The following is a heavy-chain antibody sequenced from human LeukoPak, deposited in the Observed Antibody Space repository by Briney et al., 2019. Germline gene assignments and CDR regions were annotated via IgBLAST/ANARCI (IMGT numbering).Heavy chain of an antibody. CDR1: GFTFSSYA. J-gene: IGHJ3*02. Sequence: GGSLRLSCAASGFTFSSYAMSWVRQAPGKGLEWVSAISGSGGSTDYADSVKGRFTISRDNSKNTLYLQMNSLRAEDTAVYYCAKSRTQMDSSRDIDAFDIWGQGTMVTVSS. V-gene: IGHV3-23*01. CDR3: AKSRTQMDSSRDIDAFDI. D-gene: IGHD3-22*01. CDR2: ISGSGGST.